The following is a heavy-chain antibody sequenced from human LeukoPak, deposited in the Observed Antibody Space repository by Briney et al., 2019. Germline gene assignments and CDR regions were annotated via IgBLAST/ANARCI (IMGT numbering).Heavy chain of an antibody. V-gene: IGHV4-59*01. D-gene: IGHD6-13*01. CDR2: MFYSGTT. CDR3: ARSGFGGSSWFHHYGIDV. Sequence: SETLSLTCTVSGGSISNYYWTWIRQPPGKGLEWIGCMFYSGTTYYNPSLKSRVTVSVDMSKNQFSLKLSSVSAGDTAVYYCARSGFGGSSWFHHYGIDVWGQGTTVTVSS. J-gene: IGHJ6*02. CDR1: GGSISNYY.